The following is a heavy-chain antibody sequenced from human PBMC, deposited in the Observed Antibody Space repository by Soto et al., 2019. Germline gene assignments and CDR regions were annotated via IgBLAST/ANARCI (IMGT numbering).Heavy chain of an antibody. Sequence: QVQLVQSGAEVKKPGSSVKVSCKASGGTFSSYAISWVRQAPGQGLEWMGGIIPIFGTANYAQKFQGRVTITADESTSTAYMELSSLRAEDTAVYYCARAMGVGVSGIAYYYYYCMDVGCDGTTVTVSS. CDR3: ARAMGVGVSGIAYYYYYCMDV. J-gene: IGHJ6*04. CDR1: GGTFSSYA. D-gene: IGHD3-10*01. CDR2: IIPIFGTA. V-gene: IGHV1-69*01.